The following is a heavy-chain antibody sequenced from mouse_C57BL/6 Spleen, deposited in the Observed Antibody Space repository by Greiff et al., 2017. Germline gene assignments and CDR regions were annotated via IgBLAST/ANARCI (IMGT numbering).Heavy chain of an antibody. Sequence: QVQLKESGAELVRPGASVKLSCKASGYTFTDYYINWVKQRPGQGLEWIARIYPGSGNTYYNEKFKGKATLTAEKSSSTAYMQLSSLTSEDSAVYFCAKEYSNYDWYFDVWGTGTTVTVAS. V-gene: IGHV1-76*01. CDR1: GYTFTDYY. J-gene: IGHJ1*03. D-gene: IGHD2-5*01. CDR2: IYPGSGNT. CDR3: AKEYSNYDWYFDV.